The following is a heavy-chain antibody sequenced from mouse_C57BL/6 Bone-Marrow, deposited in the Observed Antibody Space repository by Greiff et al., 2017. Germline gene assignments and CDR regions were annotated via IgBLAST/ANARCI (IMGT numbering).Heavy chain of an antibody. CDR3: VRHGGKRAMDY. Sequence: GGGLVQPKGSLKLSCAASGFSFNTYAMNWVRQAPGKGLEWVARIRSKSNNYATYYADSVKDRFTISSDDSESMLYLQMNNLKTEDTAIYCCVRHGGKRAMDYWGQGTSVTVSS. V-gene: IGHV10-1*01. CDR1: GFSFNTYA. D-gene: IGHD1-1*02. J-gene: IGHJ4*01. CDR2: IRSKSNNYAT.